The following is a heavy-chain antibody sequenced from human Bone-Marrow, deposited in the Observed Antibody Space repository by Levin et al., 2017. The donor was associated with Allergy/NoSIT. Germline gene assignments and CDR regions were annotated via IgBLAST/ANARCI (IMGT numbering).Heavy chain of an antibody. CDR1: GFTFGNAW. CDR3: ARDAFITMVRGYLDY. CDR2: IWYDGSNK. J-gene: IGHJ4*02. Sequence: GESLKISCVASGFTFGNAWMNWVRQAPGKGLEWVAVIWYDGSNKNYAESVKGRFTISRDNSRNTLYLQMNSLRAEDTALYYCARDAFITMVRGYLDYWGQGALVTVSS. D-gene: IGHD3-10*01. V-gene: IGHV3-33*08.